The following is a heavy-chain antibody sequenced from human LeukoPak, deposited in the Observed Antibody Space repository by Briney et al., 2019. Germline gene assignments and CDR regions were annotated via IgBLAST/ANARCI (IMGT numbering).Heavy chain of an antibody. CDR2: INHSGST. D-gene: IGHD5-12*01. CDR1: GGSFSGYY. V-gene: IGHV4-34*01. Sequence: SETLSLTRAVYGGSFSGYYWSWIRQPPGKGLEWIGEINHSGSTNYNPPLKSRVTISVDTSKNQFSLKLSSVTAADTAVYYCAREMVATTYYFDYWGQGTLVTVSS. CDR3: AREMVATTYYFDY. J-gene: IGHJ4*02.